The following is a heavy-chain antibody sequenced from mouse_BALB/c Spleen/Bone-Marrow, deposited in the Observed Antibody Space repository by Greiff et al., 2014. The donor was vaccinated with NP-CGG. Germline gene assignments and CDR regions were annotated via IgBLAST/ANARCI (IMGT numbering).Heavy chain of an antibody. CDR2: ISSGSSTI. Sequence: EVKLMESGGGLVQPGGSRKLSCAASGFIFSSFGMHWVRQAPEKGLEWVAYISSGSSTIFYADTVKGRFTISRDNPRNTLFLQMSSLRSEDTAMYYCTRGGNWDDFDYWGQGPTLTVSS. CDR3: TRGGNWDDFDY. D-gene: IGHD4-1*01. V-gene: IGHV5-17*02. CDR1: GFIFSSFG. J-gene: IGHJ2*01.